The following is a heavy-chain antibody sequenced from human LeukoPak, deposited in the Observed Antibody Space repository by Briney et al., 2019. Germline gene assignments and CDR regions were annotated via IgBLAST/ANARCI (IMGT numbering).Heavy chain of an antibody. CDR2: IYYSGST. CDR3: ARPYGAAGLD. D-gene: IGHD4-17*01. CDR1: GGSISSSSYY. J-gene: IGHJ4*02. Sequence: PSEALSLTCTVSGGSISSSSYYWGWIRQPPGKGLEWIGSIYYSGSTYYNPSLKSRVTISVDTSKNQFSLKLSSVTAADTAVYYCARPYGAAGLDWGQGTLVTVSS. V-gene: IGHV4-39*01.